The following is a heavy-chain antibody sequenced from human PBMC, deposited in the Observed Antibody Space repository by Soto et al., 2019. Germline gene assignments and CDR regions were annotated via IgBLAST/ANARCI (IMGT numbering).Heavy chain of an antibody. CDR1: GYAFTSFH. Sequence: QVQLLQSGAEVKKPGASVKVSCKASGYAFTSFHLHWLRQARGKGPEWLGIIKPGGGSTSYAQQFRGRLTMTRDTSTSTVYMEMNSLRSDDTAVYYCARELATVTLDAFDIWGQGTMVTVSS. CDR2: IKPGGGST. V-gene: IGHV1-46*01. CDR3: ARELATVTLDAFDI. D-gene: IGHD4-4*01. J-gene: IGHJ3*02.